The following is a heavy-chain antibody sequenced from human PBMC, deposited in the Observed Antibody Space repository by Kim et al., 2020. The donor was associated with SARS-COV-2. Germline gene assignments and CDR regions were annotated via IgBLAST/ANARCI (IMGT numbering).Heavy chain of an antibody. Sequence: ATTDDPGSLKGRITISRDNSKNTLYLQMNNLRAEDTAVYFCAKSGQLDYWGQGTLVTVSS. J-gene: IGHJ4*02. V-gene: IGHV3-23*01. CDR3: AKSGQLDY. CDR2: ATT. D-gene: IGHD5-12*01.